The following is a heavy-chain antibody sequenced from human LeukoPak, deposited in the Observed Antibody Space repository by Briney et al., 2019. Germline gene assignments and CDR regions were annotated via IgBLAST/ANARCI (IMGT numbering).Heavy chain of an antibody. CDR1: GFTFSSYA. J-gene: IGHJ5*02. CDR3: ARSLYSSSWVQGFDP. CDR2: ISYDGSNK. D-gene: IGHD6-13*01. Sequence: GGSLRLSCAASGFTFSSYAMHWVRQAPGKGLEWVAVISYDGSNKYYADSVKGRFTISRDNSKNTLYLQMNSLRAEDTAVYYCARSLYSSSWVQGFDPWGQGTLVTVSS. V-gene: IGHV3-30-3*01.